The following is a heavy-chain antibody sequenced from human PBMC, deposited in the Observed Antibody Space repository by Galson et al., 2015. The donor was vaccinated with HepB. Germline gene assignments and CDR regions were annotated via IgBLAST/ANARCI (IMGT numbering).Heavy chain of an antibody. CDR2: ISSSSSTI. V-gene: IGHV3-48*01. CDR1: GFTFSSYS. CDR3: ARDPRSADRYFDWPNESGNDAFDI. Sequence: SLRLSCAASGFTFSSYSMNWVRQAPGKGLEWVSYISSSSSTIYYADSVKGRFTISRDNAKNSLYLQMNSLRAEDTAVYYCARDPRSADRYFDWPNESGNDAFDIWGQGTMVTVSS. J-gene: IGHJ3*02. D-gene: IGHD3-9*01.